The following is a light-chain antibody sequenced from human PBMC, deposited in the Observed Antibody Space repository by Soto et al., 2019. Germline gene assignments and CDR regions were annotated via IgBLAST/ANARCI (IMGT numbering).Light chain of an antibody. CDR2: EVS. Sequence: QSALTQPPSASGSPGQPVTISCTGTSSDVGGYQYVSWYQQHPGKAPKLMIYEVSKRPSGVPDRFSGSKSGNTASLTVSGLQAEDEADYYCASYAGSNVIFGGGTKLTVL. J-gene: IGLJ2*01. V-gene: IGLV2-8*01. CDR1: SSDVGGYQY. CDR3: ASYAGSNVI.